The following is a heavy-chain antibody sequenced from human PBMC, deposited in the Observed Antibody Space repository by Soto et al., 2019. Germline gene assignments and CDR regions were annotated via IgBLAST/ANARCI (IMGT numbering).Heavy chain of an antibody. D-gene: IGHD1-7*01. V-gene: IGHV3-23*01. CDR2: ISASGDNT. J-gene: IGHJ4*02. CDR3: VKLRLELLYLDS. Sequence: GGSLRLSCAASGFSFRSYDLSWVRQAPGKGLEWVSAISASGDNTYYADSVKGRFTISRDSSNNTLYLQMNSLRADDTALYYCVKLRLELLYLDSWGLGALVTVSS. CDR1: GFSFRSYD.